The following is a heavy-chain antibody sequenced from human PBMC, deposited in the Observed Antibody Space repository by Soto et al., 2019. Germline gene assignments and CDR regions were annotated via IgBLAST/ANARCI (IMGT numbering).Heavy chain of an antibody. CDR3: ARVYQEVVVAAGGYYFDY. J-gene: IGHJ4*02. Sequence: SETLSLTCAVSGGSISSSNWWSWVRQPPGKGLEWIGEIYHSGSTNYNPSLKSRVTISVDKSKNQFSLKLSSVTAADTAVYYCARVYQEVVVAAGGYYFDYWGQGTLVTVSS. CDR2: IYHSGST. V-gene: IGHV4-4*02. D-gene: IGHD2-15*01. CDR1: GGSISSSNW.